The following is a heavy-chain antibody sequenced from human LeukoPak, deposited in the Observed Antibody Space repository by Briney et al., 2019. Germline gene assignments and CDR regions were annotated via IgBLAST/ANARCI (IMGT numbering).Heavy chain of an antibody. V-gene: IGHV3-21*01. CDR1: GFTFSSHS. J-gene: IGHJ4*02. CDR2: ISSSSNFI. CDR3: ARDGSGWYPDY. D-gene: IGHD6-13*01. Sequence: PGGSLRLSCAASGFTFSSHSMNWVRQAPGKGLEWVSFISSSSNFIYYAESVKGRFTISRDNAKNSLYLQMNSLRAEDTAVYYCARDGSGWYPDYWGQGTLVTVSS.